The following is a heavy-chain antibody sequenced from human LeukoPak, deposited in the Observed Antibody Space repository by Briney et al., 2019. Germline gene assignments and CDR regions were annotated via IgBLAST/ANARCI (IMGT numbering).Heavy chain of an antibody. CDR3: ARGNGWYFY. CDR1: GGSLSSNY. Sequence: SETLSLTCTVSGGSLSSNYWSWIRQPPGKGLEWIGYIYYSGSTNYNPSLKSRVTISVDTSKNQFSLKLSSVTAADTADYYCARGNGWYFYWGQGTLVTVSS. CDR2: IYYSGST. J-gene: IGHJ4*02. V-gene: IGHV4-59*01. D-gene: IGHD6-19*01.